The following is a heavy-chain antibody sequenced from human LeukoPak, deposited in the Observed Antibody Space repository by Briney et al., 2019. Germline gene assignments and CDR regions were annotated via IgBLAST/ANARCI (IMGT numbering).Heavy chain of an antibody. V-gene: IGHV3-13*01. CDR1: GFTFINHA. J-gene: IGHJ4*02. Sequence: GSLRLSCATSGFTFINHAMHWVRQATGKGLEWVSAIGTAGDTFYPGSVKGRFTISRENAKNSLSLQINSLKAEDTAVYYCVRQQTSHGNFDYWGQGTLVTVSS. CDR3: VRQQTSHGNFDY. CDR2: IGTAGDT. D-gene: IGHD1-26*01.